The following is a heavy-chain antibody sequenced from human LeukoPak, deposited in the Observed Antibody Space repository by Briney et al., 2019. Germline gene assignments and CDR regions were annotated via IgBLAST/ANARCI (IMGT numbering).Heavy chain of an antibody. CDR3: ARALGYCSGGSCYYDYYYYGMDV. J-gene: IGHJ6*02. CDR2: ISYDGSNK. D-gene: IGHD2-15*01. CDR1: GFAFSNHA. V-gene: IGHV3-30-3*01. Sequence: GESLRLSCTASGFAFSNHAMSWVRQAPGKGLEWVAVISYDGSNKYYADSVKGRFTISRDNSKNTLYLQMNSLRAEDTAVYYCARALGYCSGGSCYYDYYYYGMDVWGQGTTVTVSS.